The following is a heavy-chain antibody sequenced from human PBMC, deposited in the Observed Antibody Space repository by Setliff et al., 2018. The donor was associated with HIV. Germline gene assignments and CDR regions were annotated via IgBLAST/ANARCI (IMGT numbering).Heavy chain of an antibody. J-gene: IGHJ2*01. CDR1: GFSFGDFA. V-gene: IGHV3-49*04. CDR2: IRTKAHGGTT. D-gene: IGHD3-3*01. CDR3: TRDSWTESGSPWWYFAL. Sequence: PGGSLRLSCTASGFSFGDFALNWVRQAPGKGLEWIGLIRTKAHGGTTEYAASVRGRFTIARDDSESIAELQMNSLNTEDTAMYYCTRDSWTESGSPWWYFALWGRGTLVTVSS.